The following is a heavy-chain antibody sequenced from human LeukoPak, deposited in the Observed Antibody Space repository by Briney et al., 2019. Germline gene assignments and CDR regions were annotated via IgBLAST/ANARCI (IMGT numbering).Heavy chain of an antibody. D-gene: IGHD2-15*01. J-gene: IGHJ4*02. V-gene: IGHV3-15*01. Sequence: GGSLRLSCAASGFSFSDAWMTWVRQAPGMGLEWVGRIKSKADGGTTHYAAPAKGRFTISRDDSKSTLYLQINSLKTEDTAVYYCTADMPASSRAADYWGQGTLVTVSS. CDR2: IKSKADGGTT. CDR3: TADMPASSRAADY. CDR1: GFSFSDAW.